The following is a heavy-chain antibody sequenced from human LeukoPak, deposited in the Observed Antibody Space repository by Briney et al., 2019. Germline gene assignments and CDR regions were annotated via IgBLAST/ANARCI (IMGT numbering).Heavy chain of an antibody. Sequence: GGSLRLSCAGTGFSISDHHMDWVRQAPGKGLEWVSAISGSGGSTYYADSVKGRFTISRDSSKNTLYLQMNSLRAEDTAVYYCAKSISSSWYEPIDYWGQGILVTVSS. J-gene: IGHJ4*02. V-gene: IGHV3-23*01. CDR2: ISGSGGST. CDR3: AKSISSSWYEPIDY. CDR1: GFSISDHH. D-gene: IGHD6-13*01.